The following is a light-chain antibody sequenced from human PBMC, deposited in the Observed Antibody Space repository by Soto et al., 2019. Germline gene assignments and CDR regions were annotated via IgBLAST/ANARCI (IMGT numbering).Light chain of an antibody. CDR3: QQYNNWPIT. Sequence: EIVLTQSPATLSLSPGERATLSCRASQSVSSYLAWYQQKPGQAPRLLIYAASTRATGIPVRFSGSGSGTEFALTISSLQSEDFAVYYCQQYNNWPITFGQGTRLEIK. J-gene: IGKJ5*01. CDR2: AAS. V-gene: IGKV3-15*01. CDR1: QSVSSY.